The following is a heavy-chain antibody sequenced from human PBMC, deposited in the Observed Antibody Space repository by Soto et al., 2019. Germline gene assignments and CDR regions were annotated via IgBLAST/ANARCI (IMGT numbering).Heavy chain of an antibody. Sequence: SETLSLTCSVSGSSMTTYYWHWIRQAPGKGLEWIGFIYNSGRGSTGSNPSLSSRVTFSIETSKIQFSLNLRSVTAADTAVYYCARGRDAAMRDKGNWFDPCGHGTRVTDAS. J-gene: IGHJ5*02. D-gene: IGHD6-25*01. V-gene: IGHV4-59*12. CDR3: ARGRDAAMRDKGNWFDP. CDR1: GSSMTTYY. CDR2: IYNSGRGST.